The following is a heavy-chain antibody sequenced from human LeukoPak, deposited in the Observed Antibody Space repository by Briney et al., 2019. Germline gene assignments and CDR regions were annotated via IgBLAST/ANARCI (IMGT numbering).Heavy chain of an antibody. CDR3: AKPSNYYGSATDAFDF. CDR2: INHSGST. Sequence: KPSETLSLTCTVSGGSISISGSYWAWIRQPPGKGLECIGEINHSGSTNYNPSLKSRVTISVDTSKNPFSLKLNSVTAADTAVYYCAKPSNYYGSATDAFDFWGQGTMVTVSS. V-gene: IGHV4-39*07. J-gene: IGHJ3*01. CDR1: GGSISISGSY. D-gene: IGHD3-10*01.